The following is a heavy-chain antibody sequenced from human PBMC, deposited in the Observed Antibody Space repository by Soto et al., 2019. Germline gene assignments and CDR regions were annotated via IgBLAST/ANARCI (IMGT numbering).Heavy chain of an antibody. V-gene: IGHV3-73*01. J-gene: IGHJ4*02. D-gene: IGHD2-15*01. CDR2: IRSKANSYAT. Sequence: GGSPRLACAASGVSLSGSAMHWVRQASGKGLEGLAHIRSKANSYATAYTESVKGRFTISRDDSKNTAYLQMNSLKTEDTAVYYCTSLGSFHYWGQGPLVTVSS. CDR1: GVSLSGSA. CDR3: TSLGSFHY.